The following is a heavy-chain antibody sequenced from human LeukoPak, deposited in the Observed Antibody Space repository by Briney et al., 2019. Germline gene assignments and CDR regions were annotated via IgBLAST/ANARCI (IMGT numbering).Heavy chain of an antibody. D-gene: IGHD2-2*01. V-gene: IGHV4-34*01. CDR1: GGSFSFYY. J-gene: IGHJ3*02. Sequence: SETLSLTCAVYGGSFSFYYWSWIRQPPEKGLEWIGEINLSGSTNYNPSLKSRVTISVDRSKNQFSLKLSSVTAADTAVYYCASPSVPAAMRAFDIWGQGTMVTVSS. CDR2: INLSGST. CDR3: ASPSVPAAMRAFDI.